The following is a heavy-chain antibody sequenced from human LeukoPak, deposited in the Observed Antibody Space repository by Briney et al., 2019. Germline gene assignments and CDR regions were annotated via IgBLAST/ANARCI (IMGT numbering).Heavy chain of an antibody. CDR2: ISSSSSYI. CDR3: ARAVRTYYDSSGPLFDY. Sequence: GGSLRLSCAASGFTFSSYGMHWVRQAPGKGLEWVSSISSSSSYIYYADSVKGRFTISRDNAKNSLYLQMNSLRAEDTAVYYCARAVRTYYDSSGPLFDYWGQGTLVTVSS. CDR1: GFTFSSYG. V-gene: IGHV3-21*01. D-gene: IGHD3-22*01. J-gene: IGHJ4*02.